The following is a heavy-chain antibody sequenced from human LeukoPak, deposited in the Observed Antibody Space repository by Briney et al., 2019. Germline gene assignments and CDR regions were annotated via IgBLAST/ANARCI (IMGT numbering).Heavy chain of an antibody. CDR1: GDTFGNYD. D-gene: IGHD6-19*01. CDR2: ILPVASRP. J-gene: IGHJ5*02. V-gene: IGHV1-69*01. Sequence: GSSVKVSCEASGDTFGNYDFAWVRLAPGQGLEWLGGILPVASRPDYAQSFQDRITITADESTSTVSMELTSLRSDDTAVYYCARGGWQTTGWYADHWGQGTLVTVAS. CDR3: ARGGWQTTGWYADH.